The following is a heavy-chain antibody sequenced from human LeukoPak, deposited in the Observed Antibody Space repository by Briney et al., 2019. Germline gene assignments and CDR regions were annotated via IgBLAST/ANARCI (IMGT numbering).Heavy chain of an antibody. CDR3: ARDSSGYYLDY. CDR1: GFTFDDYG. V-gene: IGHV3-20*04. J-gene: IGHJ4*02. D-gene: IGHD3-22*01. CDR2: VSWNGGST. Sequence: PGGSLRFSCAASGFTFDDYGMSWVRQAPGKGLEWVSGVSWNGGSTAYADSVKGRFTISRDNSKNTLYLQMNSLRAEDTAVYYCARDSSGYYLDYWGQGTLVTVSS.